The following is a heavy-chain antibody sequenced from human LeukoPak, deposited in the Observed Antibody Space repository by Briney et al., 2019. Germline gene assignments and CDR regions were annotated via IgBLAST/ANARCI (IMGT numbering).Heavy chain of an antibody. D-gene: IGHD6-19*01. CDR2: ISGSGDST. CDR1: GFTFSYYD. V-gene: IGHV3-23*01. J-gene: IGHJ4*02. CDR3: AKRVSAGLPPSLDF. Sequence: GGSLRLSCAASGFTFSYYDMSWVRQAPGKGLEWVSAISGSGDSTYYADSVKGRFTISRDNSKNTLFLQMNSLRAEDTAAYYCAKRVSAGLPPSLDFWGQGTLVTVSS.